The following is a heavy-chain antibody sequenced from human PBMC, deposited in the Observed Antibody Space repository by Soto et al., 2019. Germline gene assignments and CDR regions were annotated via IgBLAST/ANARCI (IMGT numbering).Heavy chain of an antibody. J-gene: IGHJ4*02. D-gene: IGHD3-3*02. CDR1: GFIFNNYA. Sequence: PGGSLRLSCAASGFIFNNYAMNWVRQAPGEGLQWVAGISASGVSTYYADSVKGRFIISRDNSKNTLFLQMNSLRAEDTAIYYCAKVPLGPSYFDYWGWGTLVTVSS. CDR2: ISASGVST. V-gene: IGHV3-23*01. CDR3: AKVPLGPSYFDY.